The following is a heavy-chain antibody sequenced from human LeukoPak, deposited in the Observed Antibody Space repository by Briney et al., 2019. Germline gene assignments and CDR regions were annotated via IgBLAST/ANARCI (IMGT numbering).Heavy chain of an antibody. J-gene: IGHJ5*02. CDR1: GFTFSSYG. Sequence: PGRSLRLSCAASGFTFSSYGMPWVRQAPGKGLGWVAVIWYDGSNKYYADSVKGRFTISRDNSKNTLYLQMNSLRAEDTAVYYCARGGYGDLTWFDPWGQGTLVTVSS. CDR3: ARGGYGDLTWFDP. V-gene: IGHV3-33*01. D-gene: IGHD4-17*01. CDR2: IWYDGSNK.